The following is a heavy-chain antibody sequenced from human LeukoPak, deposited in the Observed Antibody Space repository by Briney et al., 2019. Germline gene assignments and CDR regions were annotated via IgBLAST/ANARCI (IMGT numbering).Heavy chain of an antibody. D-gene: IGHD2-15*01. CDR2: IYYSGST. CDR3: ARRGGRRFNYYYMDV. CDR1: GGSISSSSYY. J-gene: IGHJ6*03. Sequence: PSETLSLTCTVSGGSISSSSYYWGWIRQPPGKGLEWIGSIYYSGSTYYNPSLRSRVTISVDTSKNQFSLKLSSVTAADTAVYYCARRGGRRFNYYYMDVWGKGTTVTISS. V-gene: IGHV4-39*01.